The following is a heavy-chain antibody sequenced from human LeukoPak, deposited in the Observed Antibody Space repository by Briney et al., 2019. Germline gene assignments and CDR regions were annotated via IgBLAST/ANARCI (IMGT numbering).Heavy chain of an antibody. V-gene: IGHV3-23*01. D-gene: IGHD3-16*01. J-gene: IGHJ4*02. CDR2: ISSSGGST. CDR1: GFTFSSSA. Sequence: GGSLRLSCAASGFTFSSSAMSWVRQVPGKGLEWVSGISSSGGSTNYADSVRGRFTISRDNSKNALYVQMNSLRDEDTALYYCAKELRPNDYWGQGTLVTVSS. CDR3: AKELRPNDY.